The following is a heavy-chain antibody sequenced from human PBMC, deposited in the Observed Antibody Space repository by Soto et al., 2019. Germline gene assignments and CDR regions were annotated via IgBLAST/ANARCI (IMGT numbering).Heavy chain of an antibody. V-gene: IGHV4-59*01. D-gene: IGHD3-22*01. CDR1: GGSISSYY. CDR2: IYYSGST. J-gene: IGHJ5*02. CDR3: ARGSDSSGYYNWFDP. Sequence: QVQLQESGPGLVKPSETLSLTCTVSGGSISSYYWSWIRQPPGKGLEWIGYIYYSGSTNYNPSLKSRVTIPVYTSKNQFSLKLSSVTAADTAVYYCARGSDSSGYYNWFDPWGQGTLVTVSS.